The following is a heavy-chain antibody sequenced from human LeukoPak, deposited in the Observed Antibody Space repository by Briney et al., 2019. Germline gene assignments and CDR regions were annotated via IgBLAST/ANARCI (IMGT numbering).Heavy chain of an antibody. J-gene: IGHJ4*02. CDR2: ISWNSGSI. Sequence: GGSLRLSCAASGFTFDDYAMHWVRQAPGKGLEWVSGISWNSGSIGYANSVKGRFTISRDNAKNSLYLQMNSLRAEDMALYYCAKGGGFGITGTPIDYWGQGTLVTVSS. CDR3: AKGGGFGITGTPIDY. D-gene: IGHD1-20*01. CDR1: GFTFDDYA. V-gene: IGHV3-9*03.